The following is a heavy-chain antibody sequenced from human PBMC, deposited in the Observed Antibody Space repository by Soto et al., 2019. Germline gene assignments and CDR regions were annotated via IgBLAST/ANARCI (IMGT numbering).Heavy chain of an antibody. D-gene: IGHD2-15*01. Sequence: EVQLLESGGGLIQRGGSLRLSCAVSGFTFSSHAMSWVRQAPEKGLEWVSGISGSGDDTFYAESVRGRFTISRDNSKNIVYLRMNGLRPDDTAVYYCAKRMGPQDYWGQGTLVTVSS. V-gene: IGHV3-23*01. CDR3: AKRMGPQDY. CDR2: ISGSGDDT. J-gene: IGHJ4*02. CDR1: GFTFSSHA.